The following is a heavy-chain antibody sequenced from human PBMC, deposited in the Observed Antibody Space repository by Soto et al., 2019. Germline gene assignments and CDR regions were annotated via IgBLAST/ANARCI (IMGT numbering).Heavy chain of an antibody. Sequence: PSETLSLTCTVSGGSISSYYWSWIRQPPGKGLEWIGYIYYSGSTNYNPSLKSRVTISVDTSKNQFSLKLSSVTAADTAVYYCARGEYYYDSSGYYYAFDIWGQGTMVTVSS. CDR2: IYYSGST. CDR1: GGSISSYY. D-gene: IGHD3-22*01. J-gene: IGHJ3*02. CDR3: ARGEYYYDSSGYYYAFDI. V-gene: IGHV4-59*01.